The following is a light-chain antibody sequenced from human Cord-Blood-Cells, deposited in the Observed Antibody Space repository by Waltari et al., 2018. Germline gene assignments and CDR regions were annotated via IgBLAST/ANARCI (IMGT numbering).Light chain of an antibody. CDR2: DVS. CDR3: CSYAGSYVV. CDR1: SSDVGGYNY. V-gene: IGLV2-11*01. Sequence: QSALTQPRSVSGSPGQSVTISCTGTSSDVGGYNYVSWYHQHPGKAPTLMIYDVSKRPSGVPDRFSGSKSGNTASLTISGLQAEDEADYYCCSYAGSYVVFGGGTKLTVL. J-gene: IGLJ2*01.